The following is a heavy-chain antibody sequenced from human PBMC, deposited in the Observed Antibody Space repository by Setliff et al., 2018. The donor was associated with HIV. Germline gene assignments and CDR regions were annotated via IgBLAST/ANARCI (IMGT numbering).Heavy chain of an antibody. D-gene: IGHD1-7*01. V-gene: IGHV4-4*09. Sequence: SETLSLTCTVSDDPINSFYWSWIRQPPGKGLEWIGYIYTSGSTNYNPSLEGRVTISVDTSKNQFSLKLNSVTAADTAVYYCARHGTWNSQRFHFDYWGQGTPVTVSS. CDR2: IYTSGST. CDR3: ARHGTWNSQRFHFDY. J-gene: IGHJ4*02. CDR1: DDPINSFY.